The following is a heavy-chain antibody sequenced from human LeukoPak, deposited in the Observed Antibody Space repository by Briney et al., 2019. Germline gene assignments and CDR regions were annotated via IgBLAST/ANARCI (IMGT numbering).Heavy chain of an antibody. D-gene: IGHD2-2*01. Sequence: GGSLRLSCAASGFTFSSYSMNWVRQAPGKGLEWVSSISSSSSYIYYADSVKGRFTISRDNAKNSLYLQMNSLRAEDTAVYYCARGSTMVPATMGGEYGAFDIWGQGTMVTVSS. J-gene: IGHJ3*02. V-gene: IGHV3-21*01. CDR2: ISSSSSYI. CDR3: ARGSTMVPATMGGEYGAFDI. CDR1: GFTFSSYS.